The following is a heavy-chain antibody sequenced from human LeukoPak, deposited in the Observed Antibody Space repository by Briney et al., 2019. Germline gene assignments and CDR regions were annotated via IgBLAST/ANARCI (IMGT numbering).Heavy chain of an antibody. J-gene: IGHJ4*02. Sequence: GGSLRLSCAASGFTFSSYGMHWVRQAPGKGLEWVAFIRYDGSNKYYADSVKGRFTISRDNSKNTLYLQMNSLRAEDTAVYYCAQRRVCSSTSCYASYYFDYWGQGTRVTVSS. CDR2: IRYDGSNK. V-gene: IGHV3-30*02. D-gene: IGHD2-2*01. CDR3: AQRRVCSSTSCYASYYFDY. CDR1: GFTFSSYG.